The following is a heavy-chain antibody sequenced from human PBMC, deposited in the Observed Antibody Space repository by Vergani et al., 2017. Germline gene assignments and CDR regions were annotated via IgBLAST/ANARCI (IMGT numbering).Heavy chain of an antibody. CDR1: GGSISSSNW. CDR3: ARDSVGGYSGYDQDYFDY. V-gene: IGHV4-4*02. Sequence: QVQLQESGPGLVKPSGTLSLTCAVSGGSISSSNWWSWVRQPPGKGLEWIGEIYHSGSTNYNPSLRSRVTISVDKSKNPFSLKLSSVTAADTAVYYCARDSVGGYSGYDQDYFDYWGQGTLVTVSS. J-gene: IGHJ4*02. D-gene: IGHD5-12*01. CDR2: IYHSGST.